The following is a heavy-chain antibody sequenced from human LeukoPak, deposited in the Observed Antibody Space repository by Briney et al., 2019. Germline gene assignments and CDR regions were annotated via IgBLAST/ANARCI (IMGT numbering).Heavy chain of an antibody. Sequence: GASVKVSRKASGYTFTGYYMHWVRQAPGQGLEWMGWINPNSGGTNYAQKLQGRVTMTTDTSTSTAYMELRSLRSDDTAVYYCARDNYYDSSGYSFDYWGQGTLVTVSS. CDR3: ARDNYYDSSGYSFDY. J-gene: IGHJ4*02. D-gene: IGHD3-22*01. V-gene: IGHV1-2*02. CDR2: INPNSGGT. CDR1: GYTFTGYY.